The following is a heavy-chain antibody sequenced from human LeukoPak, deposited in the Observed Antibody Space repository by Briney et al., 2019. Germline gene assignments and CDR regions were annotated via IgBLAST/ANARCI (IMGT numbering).Heavy chain of an antibody. J-gene: IGHJ5*02. D-gene: IGHD5-12*01. CDR1: GFTFSSYS. Sequence: GGSLRLSCAASGFTFSSYSMNWVRQAPGKGLEWVSSISSSSSYIYYADSVKGRFTISRDNAKNSLYLQMNSLRAEDTAVYYCARPMSTRGPFDPWGQGTLVTVSS. CDR3: ARPMSTRGPFDP. V-gene: IGHV3-21*01. CDR2: ISSSSSYI.